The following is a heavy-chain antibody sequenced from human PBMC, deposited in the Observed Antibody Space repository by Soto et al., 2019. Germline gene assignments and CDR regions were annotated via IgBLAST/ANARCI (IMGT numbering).Heavy chain of an antibody. CDR1: GGSISSYY. Sequence: PSETLSLTCIVSGGSISSYYWSWIRQPPGKGLEWIGYIYYSGSTNYNPSLKSRVTISVDTSKNQFSLKLSSVTAADTAVYYCARDSGSTAAGKRRVIGAFDSWGQGKMV. CDR2: IYYSGST. D-gene: IGHD6-25*01. V-gene: IGHV4-59*01. J-gene: IGHJ3*02. CDR3: ARDSGSTAAGKRRVIGAFDS.